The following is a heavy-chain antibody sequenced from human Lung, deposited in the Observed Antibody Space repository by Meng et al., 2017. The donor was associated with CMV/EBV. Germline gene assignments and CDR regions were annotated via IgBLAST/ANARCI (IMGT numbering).Heavy chain of an antibody. Sequence: QGQLQASGPGLVKPSQTLSLTCTVSDGFTTSDDYYWSWIRQPPGKGLEWIGYIHYSGTTYYNPSLKSRIAISLDTSKNQFSLNLNSVTAADAAVYYCARDSPGGYGYFDSWGQGTLVTVSS. V-gene: IGHV4-30-4*01. D-gene: IGHD5-12*01. CDR2: IHYSGTT. CDR1: DGFTTSDDYY. CDR3: ARDSPGGYGYFDS. J-gene: IGHJ4*02.